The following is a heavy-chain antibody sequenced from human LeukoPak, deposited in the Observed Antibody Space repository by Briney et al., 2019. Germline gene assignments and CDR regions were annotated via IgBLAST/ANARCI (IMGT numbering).Heavy chain of an antibody. J-gene: IGHJ6*02. CDR2: ISSGGST. V-gene: IGHV3-66*02. CDR1: GFTVSSNY. CDR3: ARPRIAAAGTNYYYGMDV. D-gene: IGHD6-13*01. Sequence: GGSLRLSCAASGFTVSSNYMSWVRQAPGKGLEWVSVISSGGSTYYADSVKGRFTISRDNSKNTLYLQMNSLRAEDTAVYYCARPRIAAAGTNYYYGMDVWGQGTTVTVSS.